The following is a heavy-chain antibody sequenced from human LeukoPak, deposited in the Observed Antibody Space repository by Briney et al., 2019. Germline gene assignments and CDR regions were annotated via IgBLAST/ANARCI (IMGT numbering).Heavy chain of an antibody. V-gene: IGHV4-39*01. D-gene: IGHD5-18*01. CDR2: IYSSGNT. J-gene: IGHJ4*02. CDR1: GASISSGRNY. CDR3: VGGYSYGSDY. Sequence: SETLSLTCSVSGASISSGRNYWGWIRQSPGKGLEWIASIYSSGNTQYNPPLQSRVSVSVDTSKNQVSVRLSSLTAADTAVYYCVGGYSYGSDYWGQGTLVTVSS.